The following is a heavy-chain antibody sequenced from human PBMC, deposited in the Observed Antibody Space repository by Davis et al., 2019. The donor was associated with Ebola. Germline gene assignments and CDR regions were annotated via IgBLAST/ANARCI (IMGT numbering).Heavy chain of an antibody. Sequence: SETLSLTCTVSGGSISSSSYYWGWIRQPPGKGLEWIGSIYYSGSTYYNPSLKSRVTISVDTSKNQFSLKLSSVTAADTAVYYCARLTGGVTWGEFDYWGQGTLVTVSS. V-gene: IGHV4-39*01. CDR3: ARLTGGVTWGEFDY. D-gene: IGHD3-16*01. CDR2: IYYSGST. CDR1: GGSISSSSYY. J-gene: IGHJ4*02.